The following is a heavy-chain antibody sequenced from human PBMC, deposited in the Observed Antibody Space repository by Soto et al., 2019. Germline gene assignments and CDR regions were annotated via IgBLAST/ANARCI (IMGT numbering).Heavy chain of an antibody. CDR3: AKNRGPFLRDGVDY. CDR1: GFTFSSYW. Sequence: EVQLVESGGGLVQPGGSLRLSCATSGFTFSSYWMYWVRHVPGKGLVWVSRISGDGSNTAYADSVKGRFITSRDNANVDLQMNSLTADETAVYFCAKNRGPFLRDGVDYWGQGTPVIVYS. CDR2: ISGDGSNT. J-gene: IGHJ1*01. D-gene: IGHD3-10*01. V-gene: IGHV3-74*01.